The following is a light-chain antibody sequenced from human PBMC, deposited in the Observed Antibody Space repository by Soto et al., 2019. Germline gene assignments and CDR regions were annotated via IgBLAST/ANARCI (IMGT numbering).Light chain of an antibody. CDR3: SSFAGINNVL. CDR2: EVT. J-gene: IGLJ2*01. CDR1: SGDVGLYNF. V-gene: IGLV2-8*01. Sequence: QPVLTQPPSASGSPGESVTISCTGSSGDVGLYNFVSWYQQHPGKAPKVLIYEVTKRPSGVPDRFSGSKSGNSASLTVSGLQVEDEADYYCSSFAGINNVLFGGGTKLTVL.